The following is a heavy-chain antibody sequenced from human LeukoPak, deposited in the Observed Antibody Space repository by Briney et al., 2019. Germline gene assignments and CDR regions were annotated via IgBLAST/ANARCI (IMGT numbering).Heavy chain of an antibody. J-gene: IGHJ6*02. CDR1: GYTFTSYG. V-gene: IGHV1-18*01. CDR3: ARDSPGYSGSFYYYGMDV. CDR2: ISAYNGNT. D-gene: IGHD1-26*01. Sequence: ASVKVSCKASGYTFTSYGISWVRQAPGQGLEWMGWISAYNGNTNYAQKLQGRVTMTTDTSTSTAYMELRSLRSDDTAVYYCARDSPGYSGSFYYYGMDVWGQGTTVTVSS.